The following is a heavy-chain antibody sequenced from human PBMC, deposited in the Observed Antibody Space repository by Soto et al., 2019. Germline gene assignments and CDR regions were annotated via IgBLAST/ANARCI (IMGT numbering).Heavy chain of an antibody. Sequence: QVKLVQSVAEEKKPGASVKVSCKASGYTFTSYAMHWVRQAPGQRLEWMGWINAGNGNTKYSQKFQGRVTITRDTSASTAYMELSSLRSEDTDVYYCARDPSYYGMDVWGQGTTVTVSS. J-gene: IGHJ6*02. V-gene: IGHV1-3*05. CDR1: GYTFTSYA. CDR2: INAGNGNT. CDR3: ARDPSYYGMDV.